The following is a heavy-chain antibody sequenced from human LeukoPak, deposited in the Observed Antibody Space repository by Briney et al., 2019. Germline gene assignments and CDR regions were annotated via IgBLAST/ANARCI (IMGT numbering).Heavy chain of an antibody. CDR2: IYSGGST. CDR1: GFTVSSNY. CDR3: AKDSSSWEDYYFDY. V-gene: IGHV3-66*01. D-gene: IGHD6-13*01. Sequence: GWSLRLSCAASGFTVSSNYMSWVRQTPGKGLEWVSVIYSGGSTYYADSVKGRFTISRDNSKNTLYLQMNSLRAEDTAVYYCAKDSSSWEDYYFDYWGQGTLVTVSS. J-gene: IGHJ4*02.